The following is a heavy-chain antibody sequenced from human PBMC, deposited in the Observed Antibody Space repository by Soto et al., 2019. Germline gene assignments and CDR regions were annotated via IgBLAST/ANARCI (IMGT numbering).Heavy chain of an antibody. Sequence: QVQLEQSGAEVQKPGSSVKVSCKASGGTLSDHGVAWLRQAPGQGLEWMGGTIPVFNTAKYAQKFQGRVTVTSDKFTNIAYMELSSLRSEDTAVYFGAHGVYGSGNYYTGTSAFDIWGQGTMVIVSS. CDR1: GGTLSDHG. V-gene: IGHV1-69*06. J-gene: IGHJ3*02. CDR3: AHGVYGSGNYYTGTSAFDI. D-gene: IGHD3-10*01. CDR2: TIPVFNTA.